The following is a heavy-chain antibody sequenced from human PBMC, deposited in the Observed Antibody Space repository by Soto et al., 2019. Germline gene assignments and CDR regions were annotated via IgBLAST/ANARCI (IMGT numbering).Heavy chain of an antibody. CDR3: ARDPLTIFGVVITYYFDY. D-gene: IGHD3-3*01. CDR1: GFTFSSYS. Sequence: HPAGSLRLSCAASGFTFSSYSMNWVRQAPGKGLEWVSYISSSSSTIYYADSVKGRFTISRDNAKNSLYLQMNSLRAEDTAVYYCARDPLTIFGVVITYYFDYWGQGTRVTVAS. J-gene: IGHJ4*02. CDR2: ISSSSSTI. V-gene: IGHV3-48*01.